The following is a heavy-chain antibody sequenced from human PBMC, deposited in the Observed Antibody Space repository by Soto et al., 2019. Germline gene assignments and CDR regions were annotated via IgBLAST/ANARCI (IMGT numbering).Heavy chain of an antibody. V-gene: IGHV5-51*01. Sequence: GESLKISCKGSGYSFTSYWIGWVRQMPGKSLEWMGIIYPGDSDTRYSPSFQGQVTISADKSISTAYLQWSSLKASDTAMYYCVRHGPHYYDSSGYYFPFDYWGQGTLVTVSS. CDR1: GYSFTSYW. CDR2: IYPGDSDT. D-gene: IGHD3-22*01. CDR3: VRHGPHYYDSSGYYFPFDY. J-gene: IGHJ4*02.